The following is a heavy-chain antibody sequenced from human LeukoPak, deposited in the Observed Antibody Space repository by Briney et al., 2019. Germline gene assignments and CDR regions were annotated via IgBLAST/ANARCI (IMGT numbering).Heavy chain of an antibody. CDR3: AKDRTILIYCSGEY. CDR2: VSGGGGGP. CDR1: GFTFSSHS. Sequence: PGGSLRLSCAASGFTFSSHSMCWVRQAPGKGLEWIAAVSGGGGGPYYADAVKGRFTISRDNSMNTLDLQMNSLRGEDTAIYDCAKDRTILIYCSGEYWGQGTLVTVSS. V-gene: IGHV3-23*01. J-gene: IGHJ4*02. D-gene: IGHD3-10*01.